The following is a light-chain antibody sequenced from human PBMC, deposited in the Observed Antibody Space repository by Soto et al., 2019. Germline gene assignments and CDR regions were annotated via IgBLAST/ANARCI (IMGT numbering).Light chain of an antibody. CDR3: QQYYTTPLT. CDR1: QSVLYSSNHQNY. J-gene: IGKJ4*01. Sequence: DIVMTQSPDSLAVSLGERATINCKSSQSVLYSSNHQNYLAWYQQKPGQPPQLLIYWASTRESGVPDRFSGSGSGTDFTLTISSLPAEDVAVYYCQQYYTTPLTFGGGTKVDIK. V-gene: IGKV4-1*01. CDR2: WAS.